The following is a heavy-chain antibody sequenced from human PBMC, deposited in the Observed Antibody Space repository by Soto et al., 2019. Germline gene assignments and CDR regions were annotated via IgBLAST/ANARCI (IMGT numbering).Heavy chain of an antibody. Sequence: KTSETLSLTCAVYGGSFSGYYWSWIRQPPGKGLEWIGEINHSGSTNYNPSLKSRVTISVDTSKNQFSLKLSSVTAADTAVYYCARDPEWELRPYGMDVWGQGTTVTVSS. J-gene: IGHJ6*02. V-gene: IGHV4-34*01. CDR3: ARDPEWELRPYGMDV. CDR1: GGSFSGYY. D-gene: IGHD1-26*01. CDR2: INHSGST.